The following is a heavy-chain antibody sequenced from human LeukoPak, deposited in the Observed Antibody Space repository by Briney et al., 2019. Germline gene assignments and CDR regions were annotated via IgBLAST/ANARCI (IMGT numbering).Heavy chain of an antibody. CDR2: IIPIFGTA. D-gene: IGHD6-6*01. CDR3: ASLDRYSSSDY. J-gene: IGHJ4*02. V-gene: IGHV1-69*05. Sequence: SVKVSCKASGGTFSSYAISWVRQAPGQGLEWMGRIIPIFGTADYAQKFQGRVTITTDESTSTAYMELSSLRAEDTAVYYCASLDRYSSSDYWGQGTLVTVSS. CDR1: GGTFSSYA.